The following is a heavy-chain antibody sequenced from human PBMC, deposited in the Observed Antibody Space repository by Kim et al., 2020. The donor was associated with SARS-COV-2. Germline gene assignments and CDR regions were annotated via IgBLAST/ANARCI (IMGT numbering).Heavy chain of an antibody. J-gene: IGHJ6*02. D-gene: IGHD6-13*01. Sequence: DSYTNYSPSFQGHVTISADKSISTAYLQWSSLKASDTAMYYCAADPNMDVWGQGTTVTVSS. CDR3: AADPNMDV. CDR2: DSYT. V-gene: IGHV5-10-1*01.